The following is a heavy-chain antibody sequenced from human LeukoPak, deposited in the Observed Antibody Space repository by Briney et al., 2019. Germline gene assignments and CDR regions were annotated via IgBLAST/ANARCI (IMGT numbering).Heavy chain of an antibody. V-gene: IGHV3-23*01. CDR2: ISGSGGST. Sequence: PGGSLRLSCAASGFTFSSYAMSWVRQAPGEGLEWVSAISGSGGSTFYADSVKGRFTIPRDNSKNTLYLQMNSLRAEDTAVYYCAKDPLYSSNYFDYWGQGTLVTVSS. CDR3: AKDPLYSSNYFDY. J-gene: IGHJ4*02. CDR1: GFTFSSYA. D-gene: IGHD6-13*01.